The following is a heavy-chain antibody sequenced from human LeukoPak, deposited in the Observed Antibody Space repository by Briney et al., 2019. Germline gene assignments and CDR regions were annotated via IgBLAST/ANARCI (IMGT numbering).Heavy chain of an antibody. CDR3: ARHSQWGVIPWTFDI. Sequence: SETLSLTCGVSGYSIRSDYYWGWIRQPPGKGLEWIGTIFHSGSTYYNPSLKSRVTMSPDTSKNQFSLKLSSVTAADTAVYYCARHSQWGVIPWTFDIWGQGTIVTVSS. CDR2: IFHSGST. CDR1: GYSIRSDYY. V-gene: IGHV4-38-2*01. J-gene: IGHJ3*02. D-gene: IGHD3-16*02.